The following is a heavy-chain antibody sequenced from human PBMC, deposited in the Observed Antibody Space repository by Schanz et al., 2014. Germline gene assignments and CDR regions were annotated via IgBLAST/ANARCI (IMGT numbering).Heavy chain of an antibody. Sequence: EVQLLESGGGLIQPGGSLRLSCAASGFIFGSSVMAWVRQAPGKGLEWVSLISDSGDTAYYADSVKGRFTISRDNSKNTLYLQMNSLRPEDTAVYYCARGGFGEVSYFDYWGQGTLVTVSS. D-gene: IGHD3-10*01. CDR3: ARGGFGEVSYFDY. CDR1: GFIFGSSV. V-gene: IGHV3-23*01. CDR2: ISDSGDTA. J-gene: IGHJ4*02.